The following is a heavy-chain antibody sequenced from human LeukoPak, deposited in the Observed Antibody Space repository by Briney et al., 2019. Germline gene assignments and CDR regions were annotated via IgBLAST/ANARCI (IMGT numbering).Heavy chain of an antibody. CDR2: ISSGGSTI. CDR1: GFTFSSYS. Sequence: GGSLRLSCAASGFTFSSYSMNWVRQAPGKGLEWVSYISSGGSTIFYADSVKGRFTISRDNAKNSLYLQMNSPRAEDTAVYYCARRTYHYDSSGYSTNYWGQGTLVSVSS. D-gene: IGHD3-22*01. V-gene: IGHV3-48*04. J-gene: IGHJ4*02. CDR3: ARRTYHYDSSGYSTNY.